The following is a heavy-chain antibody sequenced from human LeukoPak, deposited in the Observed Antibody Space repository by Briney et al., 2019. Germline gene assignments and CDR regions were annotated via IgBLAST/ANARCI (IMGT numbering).Heavy chain of an antibody. CDR3: ARLHDYGDYAWFDP. D-gene: IGHD4-17*01. V-gene: IGHV4-39*01. CDR2: IYYSGST. Sequence: SETLSLTCTVSGGSISSSSYYWGWIRQPPGKGLEWIGSIYYSGSTYYNPSLKSRVTISVDTSKNQFSLKLSSVPAADTAVYYCARLHDYGDYAWFDPWGQGTLVTVSS. CDR1: GGSISSSSYY. J-gene: IGHJ5*02.